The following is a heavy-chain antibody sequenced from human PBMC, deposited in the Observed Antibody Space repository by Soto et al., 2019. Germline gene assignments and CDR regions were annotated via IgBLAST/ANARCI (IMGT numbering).Heavy chain of an antibody. CDR3: ATVLIGATRHPDSDS. CDR1: GASVSSGSHY. D-gene: IGHD2-15*01. J-gene: IGHJ4*02. CDR2: IYYSGST. Sequence: PSETLSLTCSVSGASVSSGSHYWSWIRQSPGKGLEWIGFIYYSGSTNYNPSLKSRVTISRDTSKNHFSLRLTSMTAADTAVYYCATVLIGATRHPDSDSWGQGTLVTVSS. V-gene: IGHV4-61*03.